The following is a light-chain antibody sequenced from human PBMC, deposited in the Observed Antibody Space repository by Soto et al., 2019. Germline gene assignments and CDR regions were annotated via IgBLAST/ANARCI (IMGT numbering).Light chain of an antibody. V-gene: IGKV3-15*01. CDR3: QQYNNFMYT. CDR1: QSVSSN. CDR2: GAS. J-gene: IGKJ2*01. Sequence: EIVMTQSPATLSVSPGERATLSCRASQSVSSNLAWYQQKPGQAPRLLIYGASTRATGIPARFSGSGSGTEVTLTISSLQSEDFAVYYCQQYNNFMYTFGQGTKLEIK.